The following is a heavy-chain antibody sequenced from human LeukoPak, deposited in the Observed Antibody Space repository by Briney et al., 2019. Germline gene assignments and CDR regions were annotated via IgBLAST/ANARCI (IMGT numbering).Heavy chain of an antibody. D-gene: IGHD6-13*01. V-gene: IGHV1-2*02. CDR3: ARAIAAAGNDY. Sequence: ASVKVSXKAXGXTXXGYYMHWVRQAPGQGLEWMGWINPNSGGTNYAQKFQGRVTMTRDTSISTAYMELSRLRSDDTAVYYCARAIAAAGNDYWGQGTLVTVSS. J-gene: IGHJ4*02. CDR2: INPNSGGT. CDR1: GXTXXGYY.